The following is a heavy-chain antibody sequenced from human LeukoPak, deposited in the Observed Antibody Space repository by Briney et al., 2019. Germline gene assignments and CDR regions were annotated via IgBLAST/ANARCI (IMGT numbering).Heavy chain of an antibody. V-gene: IGHV5-51*01. CDR3: ARQLNYYDSSGSYFDY. CDR2: IYPGDSDT. Sequence: GESLKISCKGSGYSFTSYWIGWVRQMPGKGLEWMGIIYPGDSDTRYSPSFQGQVTISADKSISTAYLQWSSLKASDTAMYYCARQLNYYDSSGSYFDYWDQGTLVTVSS. D-gene: IGHD3-22*01. J-gene: IGHJ4*02. CDR1: GYSFTSYW.